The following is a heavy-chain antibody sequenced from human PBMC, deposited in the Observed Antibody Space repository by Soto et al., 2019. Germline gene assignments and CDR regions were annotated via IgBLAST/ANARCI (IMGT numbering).Heavy chain of an antibody. CDR1: GYMFNSYG. Sequence: QVQLVQSGAEVKKRGASVKVSCKASGYMFNSYGMSWLRQAPGQGLEWIGWISGYNGKTDHAQKFRGRVTMTTEACTSTVYMELTSLRFDDTALYYCARDETYNAGWYFEHWGQGTLVTVPS. CDR2: ISGYNGKT. J-gene: IGHJ4*02. D-gene: IGHD6-19*01. V-gene: IGHV1-18*01. CDR3: ARDETYNAGWYFEH.